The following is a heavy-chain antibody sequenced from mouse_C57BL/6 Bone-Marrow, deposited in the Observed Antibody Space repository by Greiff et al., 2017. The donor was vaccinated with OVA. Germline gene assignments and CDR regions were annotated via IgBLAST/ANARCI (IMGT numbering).Heavy chain of an antibody. CDR1: GYTFTSYS. J-gene: IGHJ2*01. D-gene: IGHD1-1*01. V-gene: IGHV1-50*01. CDR3: ARRRDYAYFDY. CDR2: IDPSDSYT. Sequence: QVQLQQPGAELVKPGASVKLSCKASGYTFTSYSMQWVKQRPGQGLEWIGEIDPSDSYTNYNQKFKGKATLTVDTSSSTAYMQLSSLTSEDSAVYYCARRRDYAYFDYWGQGTTLTVSS.